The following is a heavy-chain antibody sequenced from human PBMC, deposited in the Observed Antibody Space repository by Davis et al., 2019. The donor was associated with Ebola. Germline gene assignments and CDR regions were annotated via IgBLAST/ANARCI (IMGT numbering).Heavy chain of an antibody. CDR3: ARARFRELLEDY. CDR2: IIPIFGTA. V-gene: IGHV1-69*13. Sequence: AASVKISCKASGGTFSSYAISWVRQAPGQGLEWMGGIIPIFGTANYAQKFQGRVTITADESTSTAYMELSSLRSDDTAVYYCARARFRELLEDYWGQGTLVTVSS. D-gene: IGHD3-10*01. CDR1: GGTFSSYA. J-gene: IGHJ4*02.